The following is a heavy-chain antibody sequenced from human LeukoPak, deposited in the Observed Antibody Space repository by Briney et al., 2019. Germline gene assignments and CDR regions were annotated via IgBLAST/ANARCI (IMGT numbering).Heavy chain of an antibody. V-gene: IGHV3-23*01. CDR3: AKDPHVDIVAIYGMDV. J-gene: IGHJ6*02. D-gene: IGHD5-12*01. Sequence: PGGSLRLSCAASGFTFSSYAMSWVRQAPGKGLEWVSAISGSGGSTYYADSVKGRFTISRDNSKNTLYLQMNSLRAEDTAVYYCAKDPHVDIVAIYGMDVWGQGTTVTVSS. CDR1: GFTFSSYA. CDR2: ISGSGGST.